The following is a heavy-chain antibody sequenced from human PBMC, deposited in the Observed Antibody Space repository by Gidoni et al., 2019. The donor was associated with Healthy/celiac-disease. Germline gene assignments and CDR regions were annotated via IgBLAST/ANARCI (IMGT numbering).Heavy chain of an antibody. V-gene: IGHV3-30-3*01. CDR2: ISYDGSNK. D-gene: IGHD4-17*01. J-gene: IGHJ4*02. Sequence: QVQLVESGGGVVQPGRSLRLSCAASGFTFSSYAMHWVRQAPGKGLEWVAVISYDGSNKYYADSVKGRFTISRDNSKNTLYLQMNSLRAEDTAVYYCARDKGGLRLYYFDYWGQGTLVTVSS. CDR1: GFTFSSYA. CDR3: ARDKGGLRLYYFDY.